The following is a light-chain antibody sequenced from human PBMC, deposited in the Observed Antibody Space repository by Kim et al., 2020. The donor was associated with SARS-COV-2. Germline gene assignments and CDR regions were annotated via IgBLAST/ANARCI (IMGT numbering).Light chain of an antibody. V-gene: IGKV1-8*01. CDR3: QQYYTYPYT. CDR1: QGISSY. J-gene: IGKJ2*01. CDR2: VAS. Sequence: SASSGDRGIITCRASQGISSYLAWYQQKPGKAPNLLIYVASTLQSGVPSRCSGSGSGTDFNLTISCLQSEDFATYYCQQYYTYPYTFGQGTKLEI.